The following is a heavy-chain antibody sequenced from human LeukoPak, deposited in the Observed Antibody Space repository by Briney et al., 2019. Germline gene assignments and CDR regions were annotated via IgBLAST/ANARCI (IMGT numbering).Heavy chain of an antibody. CDR2: MNPNSGNT. Sequence: ASVTVSFKASGYTFTSYAVHWVRQAPGQRLEWMGWMNPNSGNTGYAQKFQGRVTMTRNTSISTAYMELSSLRSEDTAVYYCARGRGIVVVTAILPNWFDPWGQGTLVTVSS. CDR3: ARGRGIVVVTAILPNWFDP. V-gene: IGHV1-8*01. J-gene: IGHJ5*02. D-gene: IGHD2-21*02. CDR1: GYTFTSYA.